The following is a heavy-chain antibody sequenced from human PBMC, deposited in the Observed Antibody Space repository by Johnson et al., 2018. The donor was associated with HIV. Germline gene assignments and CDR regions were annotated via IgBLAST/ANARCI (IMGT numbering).Heavy chain of an antibody. CDR1: GFTFSSYA. CDR3: AKVWAVAGRGTHDAFDI. CDR2: ISWNSGSI. D-gene: IGHD6-19*01. Sequence: LVESGGGLVKPGGSLRLSCAASGFTFSSYALHWVRQAPGKGLEWVSGISWNSGSIGYADSVKGRFPISRDNAKNSLYLQMNSLRAEDTALYYCAKVWAVAGRGTHDAFDIWGQGTMVTVSS. J-gene: IGHJ3*02. V-gene: IGHV3-9*01.